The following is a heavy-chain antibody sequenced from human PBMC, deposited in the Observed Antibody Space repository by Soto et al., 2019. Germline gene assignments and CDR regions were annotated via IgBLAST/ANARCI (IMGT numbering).Heavy chain of an antibody. CDR3: ARLTYGDSNFDY. J-gene: IGHJ4*02. CDR2: IYYSGST. Sequence: SETLSLTCTVSGGSISSSSYYWGWIRQPPGKGLEWIGSIYYSGSTYYNPSLKSRVTISVDTSKNQFSLKLSSVTAADTAVYYCARLTYGDSNFDYWGQGTLVTVSS. CDR1: GGSISSSSYY. D-gene: IGHD4-17*01. V-gene: IGHV4-39*01.